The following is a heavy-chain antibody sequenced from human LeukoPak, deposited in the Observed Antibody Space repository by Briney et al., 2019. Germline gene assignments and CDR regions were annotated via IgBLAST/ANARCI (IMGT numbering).Heavy chain of an antibody. CDR1: GGSISSSSYY. V-gene: IGHV4-39*07. CDR2: INHRGST. CDR3: AGKAVAGPYFDY. J-gene: IGHJ4*02. Sequence: PSETLSLTCTVSGGSISSSSYYWSWIRQPPGKGLEWIGEINHRGSTNYNPSLKSRVSISVDTSKNQFSLKLTSVTAADTAVYYCAGKAVAGPYFDYWGQGTLVTVSS. D-gene: IGHD6-19*01.